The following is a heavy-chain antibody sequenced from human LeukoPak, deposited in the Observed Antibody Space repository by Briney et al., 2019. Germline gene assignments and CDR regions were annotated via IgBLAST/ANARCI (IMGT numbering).Heavy chain of an antibody. Sequence: GGSLRLSYAASGFTVSSNYMSWVRRAPGKELEWVSGIYSGGSTYYADSVKGRFTISRDNSKNTLYLQMNSLRAEDTAVYYCAREVIDEYSSGWGYFQHWGQGTLVTVSS. V-gene: IGHV3-66*01. CDR2: IYSGGST. D-gene: IGHD6-19*01. CDR1: GFTVSSNY. J-gene: IGHJ1*01. CDR3: AREVIDEYSSGWGYFQH.